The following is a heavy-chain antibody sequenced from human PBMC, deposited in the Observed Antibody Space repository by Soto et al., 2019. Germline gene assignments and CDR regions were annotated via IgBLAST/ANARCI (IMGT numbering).Heavy chain of an antibody. CDR2: IYYSGST. CDR3: ARAKGLVRGVIITPDAFDI. V-gene: IGHV4-59*01. J-gene: IGHJ3*02. CDR1: GDSISSYY. D-gene: IGHD3-10*01. Sequence: SETLSLTCTVSGDSISSYYWSWIRQSPGKGLEWIGYIYYSGSTNYNPSLKSRVTISVDTSKNQFSLKLSSVTAADTAVYYCARAKGLVRGVIITPDAFDIWGQGTMVTVSS.